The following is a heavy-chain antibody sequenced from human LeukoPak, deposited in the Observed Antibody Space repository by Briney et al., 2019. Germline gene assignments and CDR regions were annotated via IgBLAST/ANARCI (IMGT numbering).Heavy chain of an antibody. J-gene: IGHJ4*02. Sequence: GGSLRLSCVASGFTFSSNWMSWVRQAPGKGLEWVANIKQDGSEKYYVDSVKGRFTISRDNAKNSVYLQMNSLRAEDTAVYYCARGKGDSSGYRYWGQGTLVTVSS. CDR3: ARGKGDSSGYRY. CDR1: GFTFSSNW. D-gene: IGHD3-22*01. V-gene: IGHV3-7*01. CDR2: IKQDGSEK.